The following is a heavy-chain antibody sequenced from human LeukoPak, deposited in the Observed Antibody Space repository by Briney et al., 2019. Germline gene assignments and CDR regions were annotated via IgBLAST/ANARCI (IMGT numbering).Heavy chain of an antibody. Sequence: SETLSLTCAVYGGSFSGYYWSWIRQPPGKGLEWIGEINHSGSTNYNPSLKSRVTISVDTSKNQFSLKLSSVTAAYTAVYYCARDSSIVGARGGWFDPWGQGTLVTVSS. D-gene: IGHD1-26*01. CDR2: INHSGST. J-gene: IGHJ5*02. V-gene: IGHV4-34*01. CDR1: GGSFSGYY. CDR3: ARDSSIVGARGGWFDP.